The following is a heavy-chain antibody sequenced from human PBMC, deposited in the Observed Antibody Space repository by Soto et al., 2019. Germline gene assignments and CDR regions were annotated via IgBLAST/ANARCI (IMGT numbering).Heavy chain of an antibody. Sequence: ASVKVSCKASGDTFTAYSMHWVRQAPGQGLEWIGWFNPNSSDTVYAEKFQGRVTLTRDTSISTAYMELSSLRSDDTALYYCAIDAAGVLALDYWGQGTLVTVSS. V-gene: IGHV1-2*02. J-gene: IGHJ4*02. D-gene: IGHD3-3*01. CDR2: FNPNSSDT. CDR1: GDTFTAYS. CDR3: AIDAAGVLALDY.